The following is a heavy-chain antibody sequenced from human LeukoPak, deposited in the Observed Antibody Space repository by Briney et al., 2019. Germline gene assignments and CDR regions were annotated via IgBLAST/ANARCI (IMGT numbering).Heavy chain of an antibody. CDR2: ISGSGGST. V-gene: IGHV3-23*01. CDR1: GFTFSSYA. CDR3: ATLGSGSSWYYFDY. J-gene: IGHJ4*02. Sequence: PGGSLRLSCAASGFTFSSYAMSWVRQAPGKGLEWVSAISGSGGSTYYADSVKGRFTISRDNSKNTLYLQMNSLRAEDTAVYCCATLGSGSSWYYFDYWGQGTLVTVSS. D-gene: IGHD3-10*01.